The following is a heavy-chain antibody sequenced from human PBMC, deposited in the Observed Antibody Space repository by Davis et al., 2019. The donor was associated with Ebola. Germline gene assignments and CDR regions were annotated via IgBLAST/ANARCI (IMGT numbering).Heavy chain of an antibody. CDR3: ARVKGPTANWFDP. CDR2: IFPGDSDT. J-gene: IGHJ5*02. Sequence: GESLKISCKGSGYSFTSYWIVWVRQMPGKGLECMGIIFPGDSDTRYSPSFQGQVTISADKSISAAYLQWSSLKASDTAMYYCARVKGPTANWFDPWGQGTLVTVSS. CDR1: GYSFTSYW. D-gene: IGHD4-17*01. V-gene: IGHV5-51*01.